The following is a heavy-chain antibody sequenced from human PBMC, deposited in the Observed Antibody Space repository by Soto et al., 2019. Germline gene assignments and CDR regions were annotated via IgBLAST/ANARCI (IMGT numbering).Heavy chain of an antibody. CDR1: GYTLTELS. Sequence: QVQLVQSGAEVKKPGASVKVSCKVSGYTLTELSMHWVRQAPGKGLEWMGGFDPEDGETIYAQKFQGRVTMTEDTYTDTAYMELSSLRSEDTAVYYCATPYCSGGSCYSGDAFDIWGQGTMVTVSS. J-gene: IGHJ3*02. CDR3: ATPYCSGGSCYSGDAFDI. D-gene: IGHD2-15*01. CDR2: FDPEDGET. V-gene: IGHV1-24*01.